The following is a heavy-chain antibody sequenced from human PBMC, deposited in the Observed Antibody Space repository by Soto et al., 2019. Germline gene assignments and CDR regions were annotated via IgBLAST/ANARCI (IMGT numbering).Heavy chain of an antibody. CDR1: GFTFSSYA. CDR3: GKVGSQYYDFWSGYYSYYFDY. J-gene: IGHJ4*02. CDR2: ISGSGGST. V-gene: IGHV3-23*01. Sequence: GGSLRLSCAASGFTFSSYAMSWVRQAPGKGLEWVSAISGSGGSTYYADSVKGRFPISRDNSKNTLYLQMNSVRAEDTAVYYCGKVGSQYYDFWSGYYSYYFDYWGQGTLVTVSS. D-gene: IGHD3-3*01.